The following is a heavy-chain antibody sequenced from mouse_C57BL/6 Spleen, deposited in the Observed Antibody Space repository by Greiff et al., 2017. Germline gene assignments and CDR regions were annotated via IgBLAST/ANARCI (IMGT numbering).Heavy chain of an antibody. J-gene: IGHJ3*01. V-gene: IGHV1-50*01. CDR3: ARGGWLLKAWFAY. CDR1: GYTFTSYW. D-gene: IGHD2-3*01. CDR2: IDPSDSYT. Sequence: QVQLQQSGAELVKPGASVKLSCKASGYTFTSYWMQWVKQRPGQGLEWIGEIDPSDSYTNYNQKFKGKATLTVDTSSSTAYMQLSSLTSEDSAVYYCARGGWLLKAWFAYWGQGTLVTVSA.